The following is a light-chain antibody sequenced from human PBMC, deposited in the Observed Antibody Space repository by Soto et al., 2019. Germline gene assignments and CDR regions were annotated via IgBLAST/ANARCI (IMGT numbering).Light chain of an antibody. J-gene: IGLJ3*02. V-gene: IGLV2-23*02. CDR2: EVD. CDR1: TSDVGIYNL. CDR3: SSYAGSRGV. Sequence: QSALTQPASVSGSPGQSITISCSGTTSDVGIYNLVSWYQQHPGKAPKLVIYEVDKRPSGVSNRFSGSRSGNTASLTISGIQSEDEADYYCSSYAGSRGVFGGGTKLTVL.